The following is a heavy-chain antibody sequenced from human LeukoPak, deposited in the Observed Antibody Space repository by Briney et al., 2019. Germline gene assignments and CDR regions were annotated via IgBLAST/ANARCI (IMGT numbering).Heavy chain of an antibody. CDR1: GGTFSSYA. D-gene: IGHD2-15*01. V-gene: IGHV1-69*06. Sequence: GSSVKVSCKASGGTFSSYAISWVRQAPGQGLEWMGGIIPIFGTANYAQKFQGRVTITADKSTSTAYMELSSLRSEDTAVYYCVAQGGCSGGSCYSMDVWGKGTTVTVSS. CDR3: VAQGGCSGGSCYSMDV. CDR2: IIPIFGTA. J-gene: IGHJ6*04.